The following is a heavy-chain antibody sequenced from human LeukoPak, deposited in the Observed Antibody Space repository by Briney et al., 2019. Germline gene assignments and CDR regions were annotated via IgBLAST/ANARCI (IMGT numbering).Heavy chain of an antibody. V-gene: IGHV3-48*03. CDR1: GFTFSAYA. Sequence: GGSLRLSCAASGFTFSAYAMHWVRQAPGKGLEWVSYISSSGSTIYYADSVKGRFTISRDNAKNSLYLQMNSLRAEDTAVYYCARGGTLEYFQHWGQGTLVTVSS. CDR2: ISSSGSTI. CDR3: ARGGTLEYFQH. J-gene: IGHJ1*01.